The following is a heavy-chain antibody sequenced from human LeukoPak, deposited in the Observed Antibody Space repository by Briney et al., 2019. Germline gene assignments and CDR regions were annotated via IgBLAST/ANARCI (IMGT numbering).Heavy chain of an antibody. V-gene: IGHV1-69*04. CDR1: GGTFSSYA. CDR3: VSGSYHRFDY. J-gene: IGHJ4*02. Sequence: ASVKVSCKASGGTFSSYAISWVRQAPGQGLEWMGRIIPILGIANYAQKFQGRVTITADKSTSTAYMELSSLRSEDTAVYHCVSGSYHRFDYWGQGTLVTVSS. D-gene: IGHD1-26*01. CDR2: IIPILGIA.